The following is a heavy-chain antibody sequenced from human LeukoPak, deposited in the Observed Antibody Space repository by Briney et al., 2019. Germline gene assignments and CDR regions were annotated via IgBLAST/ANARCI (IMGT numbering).Heavy chain of an antibody. CDR3: AKDFDGTVINYHSYAMDD. Sequence: GGSLRLSCAASGFTFSSYGMHWVRQAPGNGLKWVAVISYDGSNKYYADSVNGRFTITRDNSTTTLYLQMNSLRAEDTAVYYCAKDFDGTVINYHSYAMDDWGQGTTVTVSS. CDR1: GFTFSSYG. J-gene: IGHJ6*02. D-gene: IGHD3-9*01. CDR2: ISYDGSNK. V-gene: IGHV3-30*18.